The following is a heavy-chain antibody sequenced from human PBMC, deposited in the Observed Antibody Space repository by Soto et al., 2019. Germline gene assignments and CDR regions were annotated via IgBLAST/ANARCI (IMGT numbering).Heavy chain of an antibody. Sequence: GGSLRLSCAASGFTFSSYGMHWVRQAPGKGLEWVAVIWYDGSNKYYADSVKGRFTISRDNSKNTLYLQMNSLRAEDTAVYYCVAGHQLLSYYYYGMDVWGQGTTVTVSS. J-gene: IGHJ6*02. CDR3: VAGHQLLSYYYYGMDV. V-gene: IGHV3-33*01. CDR1: GFTFSSYG. CDR2: IWYDGSNK. D-gene: IGHD2-2*01.